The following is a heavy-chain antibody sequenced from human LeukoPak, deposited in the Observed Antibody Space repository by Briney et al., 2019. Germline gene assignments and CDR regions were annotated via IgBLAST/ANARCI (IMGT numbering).Heavy chain of an antibody. CDR3: ARGLTYYYGSGSYYPGVDY. D-gene: IGHD3-10*01. CDR1: GFTFNSYS. V-gene: IGHV3-21*01. CDR2: ISSSSYI. Sequence: GGSLRLSSADSGFTFNSYSTNCGRQAPGEGLGRVSSISSSSYIYYADSVKGRFTISRDNAKNSLYLQMNSLRAEDTAVYYCARGLTYYYGSGSYYPGVDYWGQGTLVTVSS. J-gene: IGHJ4*02.